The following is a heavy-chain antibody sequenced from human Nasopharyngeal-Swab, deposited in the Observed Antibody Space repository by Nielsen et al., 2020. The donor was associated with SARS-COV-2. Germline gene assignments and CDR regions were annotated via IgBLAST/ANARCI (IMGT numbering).Heavy chain of an antibody. CDR3: AAEDDSSGYYPDAFDI. Sequence: ASVKVSCKASGYTFTSYDMHWVRQAPGQGLEWMGKLRPSDDSTAYPRKFEGRVTMTRDRSTSTIFMELSSLTSADTAVYYCAAEDDSSGYYPDAFDIWGQGTMVTVSS. D-gene: IGHD3-22*01. J-gene: IGHJ3*02. CDR2: LRPSDDST. V-gene: IGHV1-46*01. CDR1: GYTFTSYD.